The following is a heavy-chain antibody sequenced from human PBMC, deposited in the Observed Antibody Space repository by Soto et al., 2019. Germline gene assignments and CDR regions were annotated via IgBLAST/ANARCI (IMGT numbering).Heavy chain of an antibody. D-gene: IGHD2-15*01. CDR2: ISNRGDT. J-gene: IGHJ3*02. V-gene: IGHV3-66*01. CDR3: AREPLYCRGGSCSITGDAYDI. Sequence: SGGSLRLSCTASGFIVSDTYVNWVRQAPGKGLEWVSVISNRGDTHYADSVRGRFSLSRDISDNTLHLQMNNLRVEDTAVYYFAREPLYCRGGSCSITGDAYDIWGQGTMVTVSS. CDR1: GFIVSDTY.